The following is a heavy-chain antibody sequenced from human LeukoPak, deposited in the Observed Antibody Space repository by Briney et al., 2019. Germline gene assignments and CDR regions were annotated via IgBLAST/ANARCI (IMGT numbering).Heavy chain of an antibody. Sequence: SETLSLTCTVSGGSISSYYWSWIRQPPGKGLEWIGYIYYSGSTNYNPSLKSRVTISVDTSKNQFSLKLSSVTAADTAVYYCARRTYCSSTSCSRGAFHIWGQGTMVPVSS. D-gene: IGHD2-2*01. J-gene: IGHJ3*02. CDR1: GGSISSYY. V-gene: IGHV4-59*08. CDR2: IYYSGST. CDR3: ARRTYCSSTSCSRGAFHI.